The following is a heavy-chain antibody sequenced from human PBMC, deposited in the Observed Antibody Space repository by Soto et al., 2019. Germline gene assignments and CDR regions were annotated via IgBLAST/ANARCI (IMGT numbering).Heavy chain of an antibody. D-gene: IGHD4-17*01. CDR2: MNPDSGKT. V-gene: IGHV1-8*01. CDR3: ARAPDYGDFGRWFDP. Sequence: QVQLVQSGAEVRKPGASVKVSCKASGYTFTHFDINWARQAPGHGLEWMGWMNPDSGKTAYAEKFRGRVTMTRNTSMSTAYMELTSLTSEDTAVYYCARAPDYGDFGRWFDPWGQGTQVIVSS. J-gene: IGHJ5*02. CDR1: GYTFTHFD.